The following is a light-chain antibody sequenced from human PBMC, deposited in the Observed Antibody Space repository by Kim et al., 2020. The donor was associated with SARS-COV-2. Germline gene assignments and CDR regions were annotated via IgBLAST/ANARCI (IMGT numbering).Light chain of an antibody. CDR3: QQDYNLLT. CDR1: QSVSSSY. Sequence: SPGERVTPSCRASQSVSSSYLTWYQQKPGQAPRLLIYGASSRATGIPARFSGSGSGTDFTLTISSLQPEDFAVYYCQQDYNLLTFGGGTKVDIK. CDR2: GAS. J-gene: IGKJ4*01. V-gene: IGKV3D-7*01.